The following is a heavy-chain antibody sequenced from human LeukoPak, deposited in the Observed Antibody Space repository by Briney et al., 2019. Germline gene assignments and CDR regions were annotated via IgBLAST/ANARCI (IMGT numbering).Heavy chain of an antibody. V-gene: IGHV4-59*01. CDR3: ARGSTMIGQGHYAFDI. D-gene: IGHD3-22*01. Sequence: PSETLSLTCTVSGGSISSYYWSWIRQPPGKGLEWIAYLFYSGSTDYNPSLESRVTISVDTSKYQFSLKLRSVTAADTAVYYCARGSTMIGQGHYAFDIWGQGTMVTVSS. CDR1: GGSISSYY. CDR2: LFYSGST. J-gene: IGHJ3*02.